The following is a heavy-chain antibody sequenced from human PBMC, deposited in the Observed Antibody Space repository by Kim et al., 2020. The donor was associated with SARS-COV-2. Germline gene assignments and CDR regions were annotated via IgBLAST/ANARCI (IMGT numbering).Heavy chain of an antibody. D-gene: IGHD3-3*01. CDR1: GFTFSSYG. V-gene: IGHV3-30*18. CDR2: ISYDGSNE. J-gene: IGHJ4*02. CDR3: AKQNYDFWSGAFDY. Sequence: GGSLRLSCAVSGFTFSSYGMHWVRQAPGKGLEWVAGISYDGSNEYYTDSAKGRFTISRDSSKYTLYLQMNSLRADDTAVYYCAKQNYDFWSGAFDYWGQGTLVTVSS.